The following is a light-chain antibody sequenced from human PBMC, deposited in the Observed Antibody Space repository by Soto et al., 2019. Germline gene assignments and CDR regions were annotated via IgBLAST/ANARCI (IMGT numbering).Light chain of an antibody. J-gene: IGLJ3*02. V-gene: IGLV1-40*01. CDR2: GNI. CDR3: QSYDSSLSGWV. Sequence: QSVLTQPPSVSGAPGQRVTISCTGSSSNIGAIYDVHWYQQLPGTAPKLLIYGNINRPSGVPERFSGSKSGTSASLAITGLQAEDEADYYCQSYDSSLSGWVFGGGTKLTVL. CDR1: SSNIGAIYD.